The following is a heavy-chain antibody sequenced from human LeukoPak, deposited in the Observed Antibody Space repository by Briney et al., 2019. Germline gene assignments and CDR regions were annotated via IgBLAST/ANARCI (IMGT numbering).Heavy chain of an antibody. V-gene: IGHV3-23*01. D-gene: IGHD6-19*01. CDR3: AKEMGITVGGSFDY. Sequence: PGGSLRLSCAASGFIFSNYAMTWVRQAPGKGLEWVSAISGGGGGTYYADSVKGRFTISRDNSKNTLYLQMNGLRAEDTAVYYCAKEMGITVGGSFDYWGQGTLVTVSS. J-gene: IGHJ4*02. CDR1: GFIFSNYA. CDR2: ISGGGGGT.